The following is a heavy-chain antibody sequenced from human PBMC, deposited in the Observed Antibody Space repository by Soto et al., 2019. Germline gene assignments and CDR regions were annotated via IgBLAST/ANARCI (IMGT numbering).Heavy chain of an antibody. CDR3: ARDPVDLFGYLDV. CDR2: IIPLMRTV. CDR1: EGTFASYS. Sequence: QEELVQSGAEVKKPGSSVNVSCRTSEGTFASYSITWLRQAPGQRLEWMGEIIPLMRTVNYAQKFQDRVTITGDRSTSTGYMALSSLRSDDTAVYYFARDPVDLFGYLDVWCQGTPVTVAS. J-gene: IGHJ6*02. V-gene: IGHV1-69*06. D-gene: IGHD2-21*01.